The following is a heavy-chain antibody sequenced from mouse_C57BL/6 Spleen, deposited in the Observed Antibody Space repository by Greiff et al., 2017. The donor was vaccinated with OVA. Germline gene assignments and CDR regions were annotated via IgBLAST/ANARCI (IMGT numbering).Heavy chain of an antibody. Sequence: QVQLQQSGAELARPGASVKLSCKASGYTFTSYGISWVKQSTGQGLEWIGEIYPRSGNTYYNEKFKGKATLTADKSSSTAYMELRSLTSEDSAVYFCARDPISLEGNYLDYWGQGTTLTVSS. CDR1: GYTFTSYG. J-gene: IGHJ2*01. V-gene: IGHV1-81*01. CDR2: IYPRSGNT. CDR3: ARDPISLEGNYLDY.